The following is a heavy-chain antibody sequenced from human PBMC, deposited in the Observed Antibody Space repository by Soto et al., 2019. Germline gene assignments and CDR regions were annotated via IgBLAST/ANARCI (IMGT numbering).Heavy chain of an antibody. CDR3: ATALNYCLFDY. V-gene: IGHV3-48*01. CDR2: ISSSSSTI. Sequence: EVQLVESGGGLVQPGGSLRLSCAASGFTFSSYSMNWVRQAPGKGLEWVSYISSSSSTIYYADSVKGRFTISRDNAKNSLYLPTNSLTAEDTAFYYCATALNYCLFDYWGHGTLVTVSS. J-gene: IGHJ4*01. D-gene: IGHD1-7*01. CDR1: GFTFSSYS.